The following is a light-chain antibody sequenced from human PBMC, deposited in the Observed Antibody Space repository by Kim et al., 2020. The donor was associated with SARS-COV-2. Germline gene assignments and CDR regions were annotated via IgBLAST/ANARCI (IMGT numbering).Light chain of an antibody. CDR1: SSNIGSNT. V-gene: IGLV1-44*01. Sequence: GQRVNMSCSGSSSNIGSNTVNWYQQLPGTAPKLLIYSNKQRPSGVPDRFSGSKSGTSASLTISGLQSEDEADYYCAAWDDSLNGWVFGGGTQLTVL. J-gene: IGLJ3*02. CDR2: SNK. CDR3: AAWDDSLNGWV.